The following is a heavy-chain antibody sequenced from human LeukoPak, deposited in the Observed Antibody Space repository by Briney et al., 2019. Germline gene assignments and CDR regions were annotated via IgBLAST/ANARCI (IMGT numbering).Heavy chain of an antibody. V-gene: IGHV3-23*01. CDR3: AQPSGYYYGSGSYIDY. J-gene: IGHJ4*02. Sequence: GGSLRLSCAASGFTFSSYPMSWARQAPGKGVEWVSAISGSGGSTYYADSVQGRFTLSRDNSKNTLYLQMNSLRAEDTAVYYCAQPSGYYYGSGSYIDYWGQGTLVTVSS. CDR1: GFTFSSYP. CDR2: ISGSGGST. D-gene: IGHD3-10*01.